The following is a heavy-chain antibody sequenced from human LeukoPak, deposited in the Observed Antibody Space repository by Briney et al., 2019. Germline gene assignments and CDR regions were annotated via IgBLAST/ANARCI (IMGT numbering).Heavy chain of an antibody. D-gene: IGHD6-13*01. CDR1: GFTFSSYS. Sequence: GGSLRLSCAASGFTFSSYSMNWVRQAPGKGLEWVSSISSSSSYIYYADSVKGRFTISRDNAKNSLYLQMNSLRAEDTAVHHCARNKAADNAFDIWGQGTMVTVS. CDR3: ARNKAADNAFDI. J-gene: IGHJ3*02. CDR2: ISSSSSYI. V-gene: IGHV3-21*01.